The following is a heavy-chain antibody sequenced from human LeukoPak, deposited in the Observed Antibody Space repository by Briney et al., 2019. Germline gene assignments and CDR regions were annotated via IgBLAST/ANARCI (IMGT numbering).Heavy chain of an antibody. V-gene: IGHV1-2*02. D-gene: IGHD3-10*01. CDR3: AREGDYYGSGRDWFDP. CDR1: GYTFTGYY. Sequence: GASVKVSCKASGYTFTGYYMRWVRQAPGQGLEWMGWINPNSGGTNYAQKFQGRVTMTRDTSISTAYMELSRLRSDDTAVYYCAREGDYYGSGRDWFDPWGQGTLVTVSS. J-gene: IGHJ5*02. CDR2: INPNSGGT.